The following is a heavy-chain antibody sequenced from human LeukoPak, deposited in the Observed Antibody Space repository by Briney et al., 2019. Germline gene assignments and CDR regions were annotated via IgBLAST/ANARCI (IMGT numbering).Heavy chain of an antibody. V-gene: IGHV4-59*01. CDR3: ASFLGYCSGGRCYSGAFDI. J-gene: IGHJ3*02. CDR2: IYYSGST. D-gene: IGHD2-15*01. Sequence: SETPSLTCTVSGGSISSYYWSWIRQPPGKGLEWIGYIYYSGSTNYNPSLKSRVTISVDTSKNQFSLKLSSVTAADTAVYYCASFLGYCSGGRCYSGAFDIWGQGTMVTVSS. CDR1: GGSISSYY.